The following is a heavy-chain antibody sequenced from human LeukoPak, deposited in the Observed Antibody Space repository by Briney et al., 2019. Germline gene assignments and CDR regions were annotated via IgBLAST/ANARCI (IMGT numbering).Heavy chain of an antibody. CDR3: ARDRATGYSSGWDTYYYYYMDV. D-gene: IGHD6-19*01. J-gene: IGHJ6*03. CDR1: GFTFSSYS. Sequence: GGSLRLSCAASGFTFSSYSMNWVRQAPGKGLEWVSSISSSSSYIYYADSVKGRFTISRDNSKNTLYLQMNSLRAEDTAVYYCARDRATGYSSGWDTYYYYYMDVWGKGTTVTVSS. CDR2: ISSSSSYI. V-gene: IGHV3-21*01.